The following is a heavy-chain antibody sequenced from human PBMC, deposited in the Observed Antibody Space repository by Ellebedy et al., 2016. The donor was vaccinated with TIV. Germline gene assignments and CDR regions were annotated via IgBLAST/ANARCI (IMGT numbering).Heavy chain of an antibody. D-gene: IGHD1-14*01. Sequence: GESLKISCAASGFTFSSYAMSWVRQAPGKVLEWVSGFSDSTYYENSVRGRFTISRDNSKNTLYLQMNSLRAEDTAIYYCAKGRSGTYIHHAFDYWGQGTLVTVSS. CDR1: GFTFSSYA. CDR3: AKGRSGTYIHHAFDY. CDR2: FSDST. V-gene: IGHV3-23*01. J-gene: IGHJ4*02.